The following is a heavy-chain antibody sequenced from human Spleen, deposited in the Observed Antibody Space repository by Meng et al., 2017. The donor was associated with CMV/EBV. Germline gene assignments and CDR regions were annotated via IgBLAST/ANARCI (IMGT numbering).Heavy chain of an antibody. V-gene: IGHV3-21*01. CDR1: GITFRSYT. CDR2: ITSSSSYT. CDR3: ARTWHGFNWNYFDY. Sequence: GESLKISCVASGITFRSYTMNWVRHAPGKGLEWVSSITSSSSYTYYADSVKGRFTISRDTAKNSLFLQMNSLRAEDTAVYYCARTWHGFNWNYFDYWGQGSLVTVSS. J-gene: IGHJ4*02. D-gene: IGHD1-20*01.